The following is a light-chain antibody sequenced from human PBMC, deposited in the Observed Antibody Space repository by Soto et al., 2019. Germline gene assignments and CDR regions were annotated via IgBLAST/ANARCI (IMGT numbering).Light chain of an antibody. Sequence: QSALTQPASVSGSPGQSITISCTGTSSDVGRYNYVSWYQQYPGKAPKLIIFEVSIRPSGVSNRFSGSKSGTTASLTISGLQTDDEADYYCASYTSRTSVVFGGGTKVTVL. CDR1: SSDVGRYNY. CDR3: ASYTSRTSVV. CDR2: EVS. V-gene: IGLV2-14*01. J-gene: IGLJ2*01.